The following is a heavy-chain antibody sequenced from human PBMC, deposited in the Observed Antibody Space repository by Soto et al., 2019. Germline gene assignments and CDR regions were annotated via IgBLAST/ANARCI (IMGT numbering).Heavy chain of an antibody. CDR3: AIFFNSGISPTYYYYGMDV. Sequence: QVQLVQSGAEVKKPGASVKVSCKASGYTFTRYGISWVRQAPGQGLEWMGWISAYNGNTNYAQKLQGRVTMTTDTSTSTAYMELRSLRSDDTAVYYCAIFFNSGISPTYYYYGMDVWGQGTTVTVSS. CDR1: GYTFTRYG. D-gene: IGHD1-26*01. J-gene: IGHJ6*02. CDR2: ISAYNGNT. V-gene: IGHV1-18*01.